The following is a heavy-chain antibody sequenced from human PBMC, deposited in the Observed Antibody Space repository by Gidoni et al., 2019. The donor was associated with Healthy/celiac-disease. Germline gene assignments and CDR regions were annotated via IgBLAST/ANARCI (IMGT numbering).Heavy chain of an antibody. CDR2: IYWDDDK. J-gene: IGHJ4*02. CDR1: GFSLSTSGVG. CDR3: AHRRYGDYPGDYFDY. V-gene: IGHV2-5*02. D-gene: IGHD4-17*01. Sequence: QITLKESGPTLVKPTQTRTLTCTFSGFSLSTSGVGVGWIRQPPGKALEWLALIYWDDDKRYSPSLKSRLTITKDTSKHQVVLTMTNMDPVDTATYYCAHRRYGDYPGDYFDYWGQGTLVTVSS.